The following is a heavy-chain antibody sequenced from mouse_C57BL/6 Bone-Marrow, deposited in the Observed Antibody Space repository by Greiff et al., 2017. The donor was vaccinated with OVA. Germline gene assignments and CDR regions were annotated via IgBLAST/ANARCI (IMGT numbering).Heavy chain of an antibody. V-gene: IGHV1-22*01. Sequence: EVKLVESGPELVKPGASVKMSCKASGYTFTDYNMHWVKQSHGKSLEWIGYINPNNGGTSYNQKFKGKATLTVNKSSSTAYMELRSLTSEDSAVYYCARYWYGSSFDYWGQGTTLTVSS. J-gene: IGHJ2*01. CDR2: INPNNGGT. CDR3: ARYWYGSSFDY. CDR1: GYTFTDYN. D-gene: IGHD1-1*01.